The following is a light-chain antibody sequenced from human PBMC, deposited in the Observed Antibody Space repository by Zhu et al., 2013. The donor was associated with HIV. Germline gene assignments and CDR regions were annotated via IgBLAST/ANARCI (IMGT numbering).Light chain of an antibody. V-gene: IGKV3-20*01. CDR2: AAS. Sequence: EIVLTQSPGTLSLSPGDGATLSCRTSQSVSTSYIAWYRQRRGRAPELLISAASKRAAGIPDRFSGSGSGTQFTLTISRLQPEDFAVYYCQQYDSSPLTFGGGTKVEI. CDR3: QQYDSSPLT. CDR1: QSVSTSY. J-gene: IGKJ4*01.